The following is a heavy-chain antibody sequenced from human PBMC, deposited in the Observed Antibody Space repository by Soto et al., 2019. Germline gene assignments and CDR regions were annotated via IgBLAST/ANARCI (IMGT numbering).Heavy chain of an antibody. V-gene: IGHV3-33*01. J-gene: IGHJ6*02. CDR3: ARDHAVTTGYYYYYGMDV. Sequence: GSLRLSCAASGFTFSSYGMHWVRQAPGKGLEWVAVIWYDGSNKYYADSVKGRFTISRDNSKNTLYLQMNSLRAEDTAVYYCARDHAVTTGYYYYYGMDVWGQGTTVTVSS. CDR1: GFTFSSYG. CDR2: IWYDGSNK. D-gene: IGHD4-17*01.